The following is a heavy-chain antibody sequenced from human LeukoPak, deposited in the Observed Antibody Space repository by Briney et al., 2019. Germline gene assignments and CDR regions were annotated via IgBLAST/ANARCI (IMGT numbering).Heavy chain of an antibody. V-gene: IGHV4-59*12. D-gene: IGHD4-17*01. Sequence: SETLSLTCTVSGGSISSYYWSWIRQPPGKGLEWIGYIYYSGITYYNPSLKSRVTISVDTSKNQFSLKLSSVTAADTAVYYCARDRNGDYYFDYWGQGTLVTVSS. CDR3: ARDRNGDYYFDY. J-gene: IGHJ4*02. CDR1: GGSISSYY. CDR2: IYYSGIT.